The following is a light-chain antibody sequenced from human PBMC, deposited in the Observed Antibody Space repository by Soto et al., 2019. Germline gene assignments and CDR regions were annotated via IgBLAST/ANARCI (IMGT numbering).Light chain of an antibody. CDR1: SSDVGGYNL. Sequence: QSVLTQPPSASGSPGQSVTISCTGTSSDVGGYNLVSWYQQYPGKAPKLIIYEVTKRPSGVPDRFSGSKSGNTASLTVSGLQTDDEADYYCSSYGGSNNFVFGTGTKVTVL. CDR3: SSYGGSNNFV. V-gene: IGLV2-8*01. CDR2: EVT. J-gene: IGLJ1*01.